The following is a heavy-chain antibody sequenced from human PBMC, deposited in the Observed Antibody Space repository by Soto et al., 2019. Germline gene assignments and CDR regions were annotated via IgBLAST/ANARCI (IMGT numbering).Heavy chain of an antibody. CDR3: TTFGTGIAVAGSTYYFDY. CDR1: GFTFSNSW. J-gene: IGHJ4*02. Sequence: GGSLRLSCAASGFTFSNSWMNWVRQAPGKGLEWVGRIKSKSDGGKKDYAAPGKGRFTISRDDSKNTLYLQMNSLKTEDTAVYYCTTFGTGIAVAGSTYYFDYWGQGTLVTVSS. V-gene: IGHV3-15*07. D-gene: IGHD6-19*01. CDR2: IKSKSDGGKK.